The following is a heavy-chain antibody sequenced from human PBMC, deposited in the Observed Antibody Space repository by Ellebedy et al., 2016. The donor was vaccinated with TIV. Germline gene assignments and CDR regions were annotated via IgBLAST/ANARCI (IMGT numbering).Heavy chain of an antibody. CDR3: VKGQGYYGSGTYEALDY. D-gene: IGHD3-10*01. CDR1: GFSFSSYA. Sequence: GGSLRLXCSASGFSFSSYAMHWVRQAPGKGLEYLSGISSGGGSTYYADSVKGRFTISRDNSKNTLYLQMSSLRVEDMAAYYCVKGQGYYGSGTYEALDYWGQGTLVTVSS. CDR2: ISSGGGST. J-gene: IGHJ4*02. V-gene: IGHV3-64D*06.